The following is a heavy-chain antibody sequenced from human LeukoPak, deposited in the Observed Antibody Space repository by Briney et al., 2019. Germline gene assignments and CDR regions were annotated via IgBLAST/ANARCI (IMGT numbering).Heavy chain of an antibody. CDR1: GFTFSSYG. Sequence: GGSLRLSCAASGFTFSSYGMHWVRQAPGKGLEWVAVISYDGSNKYYADSVKGRFTISRDNSKNTLYLQMNSLKTEDTAVYYCTGQWLVRGYYFDYWGQGTLVTVSS. D-gene: IGHD6-19*01. V-gene: IGHV3-30*03. CDR3: TGQWLVRGYYFDY. J-gene: IGHJ4*02. CDR2: ISYDGSNK.